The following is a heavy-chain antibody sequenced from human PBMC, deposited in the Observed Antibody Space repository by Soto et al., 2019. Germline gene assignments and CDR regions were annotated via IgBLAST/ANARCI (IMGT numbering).Heavy chain of an antibody. D-gene: IGHD3-10*01. Sequence: EVQLLESGGGLVQPGGSLRLSCAASGFTFSSYAMSWVRQAPGKGLEWVSAISGSGGSTYYADSVKGRFTISRDNSKNTLYLQMNSLRAEDTAVYYCAKDVRTDPLWFGEGGFYNWFDPWGQGTLVTVSS. V-gene: IGHV3-23*01. CDR3: AKDVRTDPLWFGEGGFYNWFDP. CDR2: ISGSGGST. CDR1: GFTFSSYA. J-gene: IGHJ5*02.